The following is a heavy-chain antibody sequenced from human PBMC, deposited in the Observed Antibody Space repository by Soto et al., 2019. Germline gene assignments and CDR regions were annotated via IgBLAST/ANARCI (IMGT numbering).Heavy chain of an antibody. CDR2: ISYDGSNK. V-gene: IGHV3-30*18. J-gene: IGHJ3*02. D-gene: IGHD6-19*01. CDR3: AKSSGSPLDASDI. CDR1: GFTFSSYG. Sequence: QVQLVESGGGVVQPGRSLRLSCAASGFTFSSYGMHWVRQAPGKGLEWVAVISYDGSNKYYADSVKGRFTISRDNSKNTLYLQMNSLRAEDTAVYYCAKSSGSPLDASDIWGQGTMVTVSS.